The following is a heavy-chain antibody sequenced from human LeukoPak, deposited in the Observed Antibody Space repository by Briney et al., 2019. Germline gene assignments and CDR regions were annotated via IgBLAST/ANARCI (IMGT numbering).Heavy chain of an antibody. V-gene: IGHV4-34*01. CDR3: ARGRRSITMIVVVISRGGYFDY. D-gene: IGHD3-22*01. J-gene: IGHJ4*02. CDR1: GGSFSGYY. CDR2: INHSGST. Sequence: PSETLSLTCAVYGGSFSGYYWSWLRQPPGKGLEWIGEINHSGSTNYNLSLKSRVTISVDTSKNQFSLKLSSVTAADTAVYYCARGRRSITMIVVVISRGGYFDYWGQGTLVTVSS.